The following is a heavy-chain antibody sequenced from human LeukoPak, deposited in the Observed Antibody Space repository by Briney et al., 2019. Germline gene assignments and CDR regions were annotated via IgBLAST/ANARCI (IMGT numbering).Heavy chain of an antibody. CDR3: AKSLLTTATGTGRAFDI. J-gene: IGHJ3*02. D-gene: IGHD1-1*01. Sequence: GGSLRLSCAASRFRFSTFPMGWVRQAPGKGLEWVSGISAGGETTFYADSVRGRLTISRDNSKNTLYLQMNSLRADDTAVYYCAKSLLTTATGTGRAFDIWGQGTTVTVSS. CDR1: RFRFSTFP. CDR2: ISAGGETT. V-gene: IGHV3-23*01.